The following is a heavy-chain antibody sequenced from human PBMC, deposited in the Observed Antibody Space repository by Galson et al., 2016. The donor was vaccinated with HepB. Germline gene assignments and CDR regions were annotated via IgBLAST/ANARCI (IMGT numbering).Heavy chain of an antibody. D-gene: IGHD6-19*01. CDR3: ARDGGSGWSRLW. CDR2: TNNANGNT. Sequence: SVKVSCKASGYTFTSYAIHWVRQAPGQRLEWMGWTNNANGNTEYSQSFQGRVTFTRDTSASTAYMELSSRRSEDTAVYYCARDGGSGWSRLWWSQGSLVAASS. CDR1: GYTFTSYA. V-gene: IGHV1-3*04. J-gene: IGHJ4*02.